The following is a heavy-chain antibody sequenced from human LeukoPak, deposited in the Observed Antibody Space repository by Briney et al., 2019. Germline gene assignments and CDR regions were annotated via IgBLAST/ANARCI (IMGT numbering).Heavy chain of an antibody. CDR1: GFTFSSYS. D-gene: IGHD3-10*01. Sequence: PGGSLRLSCAASGFTFSSYSMNWVRQAPGKGLEWVSSISSSNSYIYYADSVKGRFTISRDNAKNSLYLQMNSLRAEDTAVYYCARSSSGLPVNWGQRTLVTVSS. CDR3: ARSSSGLPVN. CDR2: ISSSNSYI. J-gene: IGHJ4*02. V-gene: IGHV3-21*01.